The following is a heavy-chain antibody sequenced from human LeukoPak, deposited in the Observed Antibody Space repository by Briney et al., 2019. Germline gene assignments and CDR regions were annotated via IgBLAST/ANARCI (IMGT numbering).Heavy chain of an antibody. CDR3: TRDTGCSGGTCFSFYDS. CDR2: IKQDGSDK. CDR1: GFSFSTYW. V-gene: IGHV3-7*01. Sequence: GGSLSLSCAASGFSFSTYWMTWVRQAPGKGLEWVANIKQDGSDKYYVDSVKGRFTISRDNAKNPLYLQMNSLRAEDTAVYYCTRDTGCSGGTCFSFYDSWGQGTLVTVSS. D-gene: IGHD2-15*01. J-gene: IGHJ4*02.